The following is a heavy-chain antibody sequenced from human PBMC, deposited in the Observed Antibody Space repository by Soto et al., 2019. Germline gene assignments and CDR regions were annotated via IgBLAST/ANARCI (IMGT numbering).Heavy chain of an antibody. CDR3: ASPYYDILTGQVNYYYYGMDV. CDR2: IIPIFGTA. CDR1: GGTFSSYA. V-gene: IGHV1-69*01. D-gene: IGHD3-9*01. J-gene: IGHJ6*02. Sequence: QVQLVQSGAEVKKPGSSVKVSCKASGGTFSSYAISWVRQSPGQGLEWMGGIIPIFGTANYAQKFQGRVTIPADESTSTAYMELSSLRSEDTAVYYCASPYYDILTGQVNYYYYGMDVWGQGTTVTVSS.